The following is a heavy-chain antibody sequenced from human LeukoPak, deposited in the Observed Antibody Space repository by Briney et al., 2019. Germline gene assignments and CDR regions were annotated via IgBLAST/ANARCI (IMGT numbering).Heavy chain of an antibody. D-gene: IGHD3-22*01. Sequence: ASVKVSCKASGYTFTGYYMHWVRQAPGQGLEWMGWINPNSGGTNYAQKFQGRVTMTRDTSISTAYMELSSLRSEDTAVYYCARYDSSGYLLSGAFDIWGQGTMVTVSS. CDR3: ARYDSSGYLLSGAFDI. J-gene: IGHJ3*02. V-gene: IGHV1-2*02. CDR1: GYTFTGYY. CDR2: INPNSGGT.